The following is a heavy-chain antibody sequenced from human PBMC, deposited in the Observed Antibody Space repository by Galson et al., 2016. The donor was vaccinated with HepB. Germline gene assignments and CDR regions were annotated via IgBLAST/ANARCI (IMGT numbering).Heavy chain of an antibody. CDR3: ARDRTSRAALDY. V-gene: IGHV3-11*06. CDR2: ISSGGRDT. D-gene: IGHD6-25*01. J-gene: IGHJ4*02. Sequence: SLRLSCAASGFTFSDFYMAWIRQAPGKGLEYVSHISSGGRDTNYADSVKGRFTISRDNAKKSLYLQMNSLRAEDTAVYYCARDRTSRAALDYWGREPWSPSPQ. CDR1: GFTFSDFY.